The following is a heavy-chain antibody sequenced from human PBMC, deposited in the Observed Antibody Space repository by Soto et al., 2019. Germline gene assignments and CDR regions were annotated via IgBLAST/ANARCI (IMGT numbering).Heavy chain of an antibody. D-gene: IGHD3-22*01. J-gene: IGHJ4*02. V-gene: IGHV3-48*03. CDR2: ISSSGSTI. Sequence: PGGSLRLSCAASGFTFSSYEMNWVRQAPGKGLEWVSYISSSGSTIYYADSVKGRFTISRDNAKNSLYLQMNSLRAEDTAVYYCASSAPEVPIIVVVFDYWGQGTLVTVSS. CDR3: ASSAPEVPIIVVVFDY. CDR1: GFTFSSYE.